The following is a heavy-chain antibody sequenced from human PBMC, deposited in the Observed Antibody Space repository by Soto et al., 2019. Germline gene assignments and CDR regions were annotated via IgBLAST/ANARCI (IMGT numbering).Heavy chain of an antibody. CDR1: GFTFSSYA. J-gene: IGHJ4*02. V-gene: IGHV3-23*01. CDR2: ISGSGGST. CDR3: ASTPVSGWPHFDY. Sequence: GGSLRLSCAASGFTFSSYAMSWVRQAPGKGLEWVSAISGSGGSTYYADSAKGRFTISRDNSKNTLYLQMNSLRAEDTAVYYCASTPVSGWPHFDYWGQGTLVTVSS. D-gene: IGHD6-19*01.